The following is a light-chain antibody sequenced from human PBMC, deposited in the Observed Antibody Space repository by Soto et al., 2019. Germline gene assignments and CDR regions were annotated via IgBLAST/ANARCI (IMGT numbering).Light chain of an antibody. Sequence: NVLTQSPGILSLSPGERATLSCRATQSVTNRYFAWYQQKPGQAPRLLIYGISSRATDIPDRFSGSGSGTDFTLTISRLEPEDFVVYYCQQYSTFPHTFGQGTKLEVK. CDR2: GIS. CDR1: QSVTNRY. J-gene: IGKJ2*01. CDR3: QQYSTFPHT. V-gene: IGKV3-20*01.